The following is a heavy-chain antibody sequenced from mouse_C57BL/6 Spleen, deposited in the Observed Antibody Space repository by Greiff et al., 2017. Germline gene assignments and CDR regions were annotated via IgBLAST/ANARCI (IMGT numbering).Heavy chain of an antibody. CDR2: ISNGGGST. D-gene: IGHD2-4*01. Sequence: EVKLVESGGGLVQPGGSLKLSCAASGFTFSDYYMYWVRQTPEKRLEWVAYISNGGGSTYYPDTVKGRFTISRDNAKNTLYLQMSRLKSEDTAMYYCARGEDYDDDDGFAYWGQGTLVTVSA. J-gene: IGHJ3*01. CDR1: GFTFSDYY. CDR3: ARGEDYDDDDGFAY. V-gene: IGHV5-12*01.